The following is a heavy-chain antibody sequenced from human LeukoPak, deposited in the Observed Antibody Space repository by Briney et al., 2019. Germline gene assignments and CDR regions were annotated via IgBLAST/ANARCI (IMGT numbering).Heavy chain of an antibody. CDR3: ARVEEGYGSGRRENYYYYYMDV. CDR1: GGTFSSYG. CDR2: IIPFFGRA. Sequence: GASVKVSCKASGGTFSSYGISWVRQAPGQGLEWMGGIIPFFGRADYAQKFQGRVTITADKSTSTAYMDLTSLKSEDTAVYYCARVEEGYGSGRRENYYYYYMDVWGKGTTVTISS. J-gene: IGHJ6*03. V-gene: IGHV1-69*06. D-gene: IGHD3-10*01.